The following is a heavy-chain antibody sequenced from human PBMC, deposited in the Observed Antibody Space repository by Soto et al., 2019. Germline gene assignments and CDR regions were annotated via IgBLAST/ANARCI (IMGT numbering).Heavy chain of an antibody. Sequence: QVQLVQSGAEVKKPGASVKVSCKASGYTFTSYHINWVRQATGQGLEWMGWMNPNSGNTGYAQKFQGRVTMTRNTSISKAYMELSSLRSEDTAVYYCARERSAAGTGWLDPVGEGTLFTVSS. J-gene: IGHJ5*02. D-gene: IGHD6-13*01. CDR2: MNPNSGNT. CDR3: ARERSAAGTGWLDP. V-gene: IGHV1-8*01. CDR1: GYTFTSYH.